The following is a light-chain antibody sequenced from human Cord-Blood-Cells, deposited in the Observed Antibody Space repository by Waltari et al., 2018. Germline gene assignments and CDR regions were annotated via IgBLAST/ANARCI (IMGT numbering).Light chain of an antibody. Sequence: EIVMTQSPATLSVSPGERATLPCRASQSVSSNLAWYQQKPGQAPRLHIYGASTRATGIPARFIGSGSGTEFTLTISSLQSEDFAVCYCQQYNNWPPFTFGPGTKVDIK. CDR3: QQYNNWPPFT. CDR1: QSVSSN. V-gene: IGKV3-15*01. J-gene: IGKJ3*01. CDR2: GAS.